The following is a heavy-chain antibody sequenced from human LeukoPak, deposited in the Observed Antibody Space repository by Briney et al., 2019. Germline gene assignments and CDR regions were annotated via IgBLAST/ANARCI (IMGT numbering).Heavy chain of an antibody. CDR3: ASHYGDLKFDY. V-gene: IGHV3-30-3*01. CDR2: ISYDGSNK. Sequence: GGSLRLSCAASGFTFSSYAMHWVRQAPGKGLEWVAVISYDGSNKYYADSVKGRFTIPRDNSKNTLYLQMNSLRAEDTAVYYCASHYGDLKFDYWGQGTLVTVSS. D-gene: IGHD4-17*01. CDR1: GFTFSSYA. J-gene: IGHJ4*02.